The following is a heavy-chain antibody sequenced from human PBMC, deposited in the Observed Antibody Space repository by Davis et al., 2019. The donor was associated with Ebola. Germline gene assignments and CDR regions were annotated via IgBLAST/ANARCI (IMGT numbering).Heavy chain of an antibody. J-gene: IGHJ4*02. CDR2: ISYDGSNK. Sequence: GESLKISCAASGFTFSSYAMHWVRQAPGKGLEWVAVISYDGSNKYYADSVKGRFTISRDNSKNTLYLQMNSLRAEDTAVYYCAKRTILRDWGQGILVTVSS. CDR3: AKRTILRD. CDR1: GFTFSSYA. V-gene: IGHV3-30-3*01. D-gene: IGHD4-17*01.